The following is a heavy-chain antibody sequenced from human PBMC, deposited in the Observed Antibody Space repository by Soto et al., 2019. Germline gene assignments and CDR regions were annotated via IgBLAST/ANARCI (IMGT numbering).Heavy chain of an antibody. D-gene: IGHD6-19*01. CDR3: TSSSGWPDYYYYYGMDV. Sequence: GGSLRLSCTASGFTFGDYAMSWFRQAPGKGLEWVGFIRSKAYGGTTEYAASVKGRFTISRDDSKSIAYLQMNSLKTEDTAVYYCTSSSGWPDYYYYYGMDVWGQGTTVTV. CDR1: GFTFGDYA. J-gene: IGHJ6*02. CDR2: IRSKAYGGTT. V-gene: IGHV3-49*03.